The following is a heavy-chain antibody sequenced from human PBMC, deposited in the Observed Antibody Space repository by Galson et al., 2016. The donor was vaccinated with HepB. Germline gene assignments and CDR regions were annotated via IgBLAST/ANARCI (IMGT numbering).Heavy chain of an antibody. CDR1: GFAFSSHW. CDR3: VRDHSVVPTTAYNWFDP. D-gene: IGHD4-23*01. Sequence: SLRLSCAASGFAFSSHWMHWVRQDLRKGLVWVSRINSDGTISNYADSVKGRFTISRDNAKNTLYLQMNSPRAEDTAVYFCVRDHSVVPTTAYNWFDPWGRGTLVTVSS. V-gene: IGHV3-74*01. CDR2: INSDGTIS. J-gene: IGHJ5*02.